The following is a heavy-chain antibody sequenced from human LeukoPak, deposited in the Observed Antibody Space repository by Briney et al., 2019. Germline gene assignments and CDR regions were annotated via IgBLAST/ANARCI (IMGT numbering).Heavy chain of an antibody. D-gene: IGHD3-3*01. CDR1: GGSISSSSYY. CDR2: IYYSGST. J-gene: IGHJ6*02. Sequence: SETLSLTCTVSGGSISSSSYYWGWIRQPPGKGLEWIGSIYYSGSTYYNPSLKSQVTISVDTSKNQFSLKLSSVTAADTAVYYCARTPYYDFWSGYGDTGMDVWGQGTTVTVSS. CDR3: ARTPYYDFWSGYGDTGMDV. V-gene: IGHV4-39*01.